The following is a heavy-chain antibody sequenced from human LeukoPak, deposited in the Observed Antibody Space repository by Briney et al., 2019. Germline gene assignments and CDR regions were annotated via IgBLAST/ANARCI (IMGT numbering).Heavy chain of an antibody. Sequence: GSMILSSAASGFTFSSYCMSWVRQAAGKGLEWVANIKQDGSKKYYVDAVKGRFTISRDDAKNSMYLQMNSLSAEDTAVYYCARIGYCSGGCCYLLHSAFDIWGQGTMVTVSS. V-gene: IGHV3-7*03. D-gene: IGHD2-15*01. CDR2: IKQDGSKK. J-gene: IGHJ3*02. CDR1: GFTFSSYC. CDR3: ARIGYCSGGCCYLLHSAFDI.